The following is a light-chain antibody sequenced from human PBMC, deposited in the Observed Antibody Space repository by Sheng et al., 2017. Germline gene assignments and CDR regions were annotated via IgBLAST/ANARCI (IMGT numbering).Light chain of an antibody. V-gene: IGLV2-23*02. J-gene: IGLJ2*01. Sequence: QSALTQPASVSGSPGQSITISCTGTSSDVGTYNLVSWYQQHPGKAPKLIIYDVTKRPSGVSNRFSGSKSGNTASLTISGLQAEDEADYYCCSYAGGHVVFGGGTKLTVL. CDR3: CSYAGGHVV. CDR1: SSDVGTYNL. CDR2: DVT.